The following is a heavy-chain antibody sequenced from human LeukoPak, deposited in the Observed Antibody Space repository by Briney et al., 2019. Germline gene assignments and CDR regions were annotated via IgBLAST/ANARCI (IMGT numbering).Heavy chain of an antibody. J-gene: IGHJ6*02. CDR3: AGGVAWIQLRHYYYGMDV. V-gene: IGHV4-34*01. Sequence: KPSETLSLTCAVYGGSFSGYYWSWIRQPPGKGLEWIGEINHSGSTNYNPSLKSRVTISVDTSKNQFSLKLSSVTAADTAVYYCAGGVAWIQLRHYYYGMDVWGQGTTVTVSS. D-gene: IGHD5-18*01. CDR2: INHSGST. CDR1: GGSFSGYY.